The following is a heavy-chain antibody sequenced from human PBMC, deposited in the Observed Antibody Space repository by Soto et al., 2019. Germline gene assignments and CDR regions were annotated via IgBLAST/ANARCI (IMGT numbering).Heavy chain of an antibody. D-gene: IGHD6-13*01. V-gene: IGHV4-59*08. CDR1: GGSISSYY. Sequence: SETLSLTCTVSGGSISSYYWSWIRQPPGKGLEWIGYIYYSGSTNYNPSLKSRLTISVDTSKNQFSLKLSSVTAADTAVYYCARRYSSSFDYWGQGTLVTVSS. CDR2: IYYSGST. J-gene: IGHJ4*02. CDR3: ARRYSSSFDY.